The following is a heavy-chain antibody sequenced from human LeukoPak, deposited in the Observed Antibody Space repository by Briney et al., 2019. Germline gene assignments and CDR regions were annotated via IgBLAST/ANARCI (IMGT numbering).Heavy chain of an antibody. CDR1: GFTFDDYG. Sequence: PGGSLRLSCAASGFTFDDYGMSWVRQAPGKGLEWVSGINWNAGSISYADSVKGRFTVSRDNAKNSLYLQMNSLRAEDTALYYCAKTYPSYSHYFDYWGQGTLVTVSS. CDR2: INWNAGSI. D-gene: IGHD3-10*01. J-gene: IGHJ4*02. V-gene: IGHV3-20*04. CDR3: AKTYPSYSHYFDY.